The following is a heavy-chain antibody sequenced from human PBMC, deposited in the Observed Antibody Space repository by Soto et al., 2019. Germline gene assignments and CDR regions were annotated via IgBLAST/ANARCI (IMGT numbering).Heavy chain of an antibody. CDR1: GYTITSYD. V-gene: IGHV1-8*01. D-gene: IGHD1-7*01. CDR2: MNPNSGNT. CDR3: ARERTGTTSNWFDP. Sequence: QVQLVQSGAEVKKPGASVKVSCKASGYTITSYDINWVRQATGHGLEWMGWMNPNSGNTVYAQKFQGRVTMTRDTSISTAYMELSSLRSEDTAVYYCARERTGTTSNWFDPWGQGTLVTVSS. J-gene: IGHJ5*02.